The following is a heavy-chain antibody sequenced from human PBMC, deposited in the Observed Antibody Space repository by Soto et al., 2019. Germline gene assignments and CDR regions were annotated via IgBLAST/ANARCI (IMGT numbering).Heavy chain of an antibody. V-gene: IGHV4-30-2*01. D-gene: IGHD5-12*01. J-gene: IGHJ4*02. Sequence: QLQLQESGSGLVKPSQTLSLTCAVSGGSISSGGYSWSWIRQPPGKGLEWIGYIYHSGSTYYNPSGKSRVTISGDRSKNQFSLKLSPVTAADTAVYYCAAGGGLPRYYWGQGTLVTVSS. CDR2: IYHSGST. CDR3: AAGGGLPRYY. CDR1: GGSISSGGYS.